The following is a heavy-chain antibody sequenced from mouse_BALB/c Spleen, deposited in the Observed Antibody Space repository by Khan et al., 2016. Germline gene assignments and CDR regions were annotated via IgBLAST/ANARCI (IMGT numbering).Heavy chain of an antibody. CDR3: AIDFGNNF. CDR1: GFNTKDYY. Sequence: VQLKQSGAELVRPGALVKLSCKASGFNTKDYYMYWVKQRPEQGLEWIGWIDPENGNTIYDPKFQGKASITADTSSNTAYLQLSSLTSEDTAVYYCAIDFGNNFWGQGTTLTVSS. CDR2: IDPENGNT. V-gene: IGHV14-1*02. J-gene: IGHJ2*01. D-gene: IGHD2-1*01.